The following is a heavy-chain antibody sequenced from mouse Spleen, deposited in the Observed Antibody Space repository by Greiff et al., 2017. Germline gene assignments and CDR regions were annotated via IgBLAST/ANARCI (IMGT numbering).Heavy chain of an antibody. CDR1: GFTFSSYA. J-gene: IGHJ2*01. V-gene: IGHV5-9-3*01. CDR2: ISSGGSYT. CDR3: GRQFDYGSSDDGGLDY. Sequence: EVHLVESGGGLVKPGGSLKLSCAASGFTFSSYAMSWVRQTPEKRLEWVATISSGGSYTYYPDSVKGRFTISRDNAKNTLYLQMSSRRSEDTAMYYCGRQFDYGSSDDGGLDYWGQGTTLTVSS. D-gene: IGHD1-1*01.